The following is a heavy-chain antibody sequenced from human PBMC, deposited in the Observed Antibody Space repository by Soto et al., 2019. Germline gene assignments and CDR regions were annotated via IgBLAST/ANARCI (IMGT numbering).Heavy chain of an antibody. CDR1: GFTFSSYA. V-gene: IGHV3-23*01. CDR2: ISGSGGST. J-gene: IGHJ4*02. Sequence: GGSLRLSCAASGFTFSSYAMSWVRQAPGKGLEWVSAISGSGGSTYYADSVKGRFTISRDNSKNTLYLQMNSLRAEDTAVYYCAKDLVNYYGSGSSDYWGQGTLVTVSS. D-gene: IGHD3-10*01. CDR3: AKDLVNYYGSGSSDY.